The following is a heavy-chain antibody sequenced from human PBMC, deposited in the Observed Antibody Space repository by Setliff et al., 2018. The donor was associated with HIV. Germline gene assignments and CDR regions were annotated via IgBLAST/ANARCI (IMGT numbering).Heavy chain of an antibody. CDR3: GAGQHSYSYLGYYYSGVDV. CDR1: GGSFRTSV. V-gene: IGHV1-69*10. CDR2: ILPFLGMG. D-gene: IGHD3-10*01. J-gene: IGHJ6*02. Sequence: SVKVSCKNSGGSFRTSVISWVRQAPGQGIEWVGGILPFLGMGDFAQKFQGRVTITADESTSIAYMELSSLRSDDTAIYYCGAGQHSYSYLGYYYSGVDVWGQGTTVTVSS.